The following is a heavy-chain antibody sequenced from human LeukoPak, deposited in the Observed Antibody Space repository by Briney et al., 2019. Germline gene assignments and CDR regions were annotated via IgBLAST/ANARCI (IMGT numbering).Heavy chain of an antibody. CDR3: ARGFNYDFWSGYPYYYYYYMDV. J-gene: IGHJ6*03. CDR1: GGSFSGYY. Sequence: SQTLSLTCAVYGGSFSGYYWSGIRQPPGKGLEWIGEINHSGRTNYNPPLKSRVTISVDTSKHQFSLKLSSVTAADTAVYYCARGFNYDFWSGYPYYYYYYMDVWGKGTTVTVSS. D-gene: IGHD3-3*01. CDR2: INHSGRT. V-gene: IGHV4-34*01.